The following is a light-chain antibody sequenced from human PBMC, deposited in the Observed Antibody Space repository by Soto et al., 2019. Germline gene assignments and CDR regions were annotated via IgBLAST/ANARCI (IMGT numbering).Light chain of an antibody. V-gene: IGLV3-1*01. CDR2: QDS. Sequence: SYELTQPPSVSVSPGQTASITCSGEKLGDKYACWYQQKPGQSPVLVIYQDSKRPSGIPERFSGSNSGNTATLTISGTQAMDEADYYCQAWDSSIVVFGGGTQLTV. CDR1: KLGDKY. J-gene: IGLJ2*01. CDR3: QAWDSSIVV.